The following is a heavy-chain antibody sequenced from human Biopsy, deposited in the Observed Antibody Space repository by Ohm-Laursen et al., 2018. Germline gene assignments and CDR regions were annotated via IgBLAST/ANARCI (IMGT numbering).Heavy chain of an antibody. CDR3: AKTFHGSSFLYDY. Sequence: SLRLSCSASGFSFSDYHMSWVRQAPGKGLEWVSVLSGSGGTTYYADSVKGRFTISRDNSKNTLYLQMNSLTAEDTAVYYCAKTFHGSSFLYDYWGQGTLVTVSS. CDR1: GFSFSDYH. V-gene: IGHV3-23*01. CDR2: LSGSGGTT. D-gene: IGHD2-15*01. J-gene: IGHJ4*02.